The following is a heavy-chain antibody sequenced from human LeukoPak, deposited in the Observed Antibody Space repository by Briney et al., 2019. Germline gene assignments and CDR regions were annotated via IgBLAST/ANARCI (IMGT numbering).Heavy chain of an antibody. V-gene: IGHV4-59*01. J-gene: IGHJ5*02. CDR1: GGSISSYY. CDR2: IYYSGST. D-gene: IGHD3-22*01. Sequence: SETLSLTCTVSGGSISSYYWSWIRQPPGKGLEWIGYIYYSGSTNYNPSLKSRVTISVDTSKNQFSLKLSSVTAADTAVYYCASTPAYYYDSSGRWFDPWGQGTLVTVSS. CDR3: ASTPAYYYDSSGRWFDP.